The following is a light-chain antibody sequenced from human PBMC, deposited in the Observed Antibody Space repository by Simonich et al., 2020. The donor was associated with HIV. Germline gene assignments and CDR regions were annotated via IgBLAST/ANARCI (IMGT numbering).Light chain of an antibody. Sequence: DIQMTQSPSTLSASVGNRVTITCRASQSISPWLAWYQQKPGKAPKLLIYKASSLESGVPSRFSGIGSGTEFTLTISSLQPDDFATYYCQQYNSYPRTFGQGTKLEIK. V-gene: IGKV1-5*03. J-gene: IGKJ2*01. CDR2: KAS. CDR3: QQYNSYPRT. CDR1: QSISPW.